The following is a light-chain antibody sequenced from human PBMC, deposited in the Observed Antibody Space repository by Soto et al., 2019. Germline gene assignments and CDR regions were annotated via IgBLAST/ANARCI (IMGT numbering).Light chain of an antibody. J-gene: IGLJ2*01. Sequence: QSVLTQSPSVSAAPGQKVTISCSGSSSNIGNNYVSWYQQLPGTAPKLLIYDNNKRPSGIPDRFPGSKSGTSGTLEITGLQTGDEADYYCATWDGSLPGEVFGGGTKLTVL. V-gene: IGLV1-51*01. CDR3: ATWDGSLPGEV. CDR2: DNN. CDR1: SSNIGNNY.